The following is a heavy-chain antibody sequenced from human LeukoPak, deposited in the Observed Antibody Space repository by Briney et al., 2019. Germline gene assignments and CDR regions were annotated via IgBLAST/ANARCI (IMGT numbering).Heavy chain of an antibody. CDR1: GGSISSYY. V-gene: IGHV4-59*12. CDR2: IYYSEST. J-gene: IGHJ4*02. Sequence: PSETLSLTCTVSGGSISSYYWSWIRQPPGKGLEWIGYIYYSESTNYNPSLKSRVTISVDTSKNQFSLKLSSVTAADTAVYYCARGRVATLFDYWGQGTLVTVSS. CDR3: ARGRVATLFDY. D-gene: IGHD2-15*01.